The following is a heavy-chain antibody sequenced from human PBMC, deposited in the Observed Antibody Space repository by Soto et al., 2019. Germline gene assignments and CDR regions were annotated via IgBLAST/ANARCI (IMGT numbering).Heavy chain of an antibody. V-gene: IGHV3-53*04. CDR2: IYSGGTT. J-gene: IGHJ3*02. CDR3: ARAYPETFDI. D-gene: IGHD2-2*01. Sequence: EVQLVESGGGLVQPGGSLRLSCAASGFTVTSIYMSWVRQAPGKGLEWLSIIYSGGTTYYADSVKGRFTVSRHNSTNTLYLQMNSLRAEDTAVYYCARAYPETFDIWGQGTKVTVSS. CDR1: GFTVTSIY.